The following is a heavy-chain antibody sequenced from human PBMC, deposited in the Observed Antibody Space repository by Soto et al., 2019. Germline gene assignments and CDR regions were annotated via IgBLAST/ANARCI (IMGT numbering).Heavy chain of an antibody. V-gene: IGHV3-23*01. Sequence: EVRLLESGGGLVHPGGSLRLSCAASGFIFSTYAMTWVRQAPGKGLEWVSSISPSGGSTYYADSVKGRFTVSRANSANTLYLQVDSLRPGDAGVYYCARDAPRGLQLLNEVDYWGQGTVVTVSS. CDR1: GFIFSTYA. CDR2: ISPSGGST. J-gene: IGHJ4*02. CDR3: ARDAPRGLQLLNEVDY. D-gene: IGHD2-21*02.